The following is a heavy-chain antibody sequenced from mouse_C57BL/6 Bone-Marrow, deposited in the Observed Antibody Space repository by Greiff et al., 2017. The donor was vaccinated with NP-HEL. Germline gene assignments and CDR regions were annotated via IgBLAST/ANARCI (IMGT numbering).Heavy chain of an antibody. CDR1: GFNIKDDY. CDR2: IDPENGDT. Sequence: EVMLVESGAELVRPGASVKLSCTASGFNIKDDYMHWVKQRPEQGLEWIGWIDPENGDTEYASKFQGKATITADTSSNTAYLQLSSLTSEDTAVYYCTTWTYDYPFAYWGQGTLVTVSA. J-gene: IGHJ3*01. D-gene: IGHD2-4*01. V-gene: IGHV14-4*01. CDR3: TTWTYDYPFAY.